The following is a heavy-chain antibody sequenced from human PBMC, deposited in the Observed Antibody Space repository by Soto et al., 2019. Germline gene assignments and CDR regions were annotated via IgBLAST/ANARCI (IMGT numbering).Heavy chain of an antibody. CDR3: ARAPPDYYDSSGGEMYFHY. V-gene: IGHV4-31*03. D-gene: IGHD3-22*01. CDR2: IYYSGST. Sequence: SETLSLTCTVSGGSISSGGYYWSWIRQHPGKGLEWIGYIYYSGSTYYNPSLKSRVTISVDTSKNQFSLKLSSVTAADTAVYYCARAPPDYYDSSGGEMYFHYWGQGTLVTVSS. CDR1: GGSISSGGYY. J-gene: IGHJ4*02.